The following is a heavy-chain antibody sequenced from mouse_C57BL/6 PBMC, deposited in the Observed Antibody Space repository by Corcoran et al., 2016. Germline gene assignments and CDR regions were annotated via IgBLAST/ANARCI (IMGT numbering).Heavy chain of an antibody. D-gene: IGHD2-1*01. Sequence: QVQLQQSGAELARPGASVKLSCKASGYTFTSYGISWVKQRSGQGLEWIGEIYPRSGNTYYNEKFKGKATLTADKSSSTAYMELRSLTPEDSAVYFCARSPYGNLQYYCDYWGQGTTLTVSS. J-gene: IGHJ2*01. V-gene: IGHV1-81*01. CDR2: IYPRSGNT. CDR3: ARSPYGNLQYYCDY. CDR1: GYTFTSYG.